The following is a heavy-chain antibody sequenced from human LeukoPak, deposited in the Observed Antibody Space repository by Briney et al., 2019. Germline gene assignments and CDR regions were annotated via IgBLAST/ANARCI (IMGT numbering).Heavy chain of an antibody. CDR2: TTNSGDYT. CDR3: AKSLSDGDAFDI. V-gene: IGHV3-23*01. CDR1: GFTFSSYA. D-gene: IGHD3-16*02. Sequence: GGSLRLSCAASGFTFSSYAMSWVRQAPGKGLEWVSATTNSGDYTYYADSVKGRFTISRDNSKNTLYLQINSLRAEDTAIYYCAKSLSDGDAFDIWGQGTMVTVSS. J-gene: IGHJ3*02.